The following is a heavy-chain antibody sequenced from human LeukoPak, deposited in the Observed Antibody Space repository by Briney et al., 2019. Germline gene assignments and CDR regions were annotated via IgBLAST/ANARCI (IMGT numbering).Heavy chain of an antibody. V-gene: IGHV3-43*02. D-gene: IGHD6-13*01. CDR3: AKVSRSGSWYDFFDY. CDR1: GFTFDDYA. Sequence: PGGSLRLSCAASGFTFDDYAMHWVRQAPGKGLEWFSLISGDGGNTYYADSVKGRFTISRDNSKNSLYLQMNSLRTEDTAFYYCAKVSRSGSWYDFFDYWGQGTLVTVSS. J-gene: IGHJ4*02. CDR2: ISGDGGNT.